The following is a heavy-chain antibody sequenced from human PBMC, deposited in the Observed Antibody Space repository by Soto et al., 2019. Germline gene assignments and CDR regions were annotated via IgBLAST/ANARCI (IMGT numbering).Heavy chain of an antibody. V-gene: IGHV3-53*01. CDR2: IYSGGYT. J-gene: IGHJ4*02. CDR3: GRIRGGGGY. Sequence: EVQLVESGGGLIQPGGSLRLSCAVSGFTVSNNYMSWVRQAPGKGLEGVSVIYSGGYTAYGDSVKGRFTISRDNSKNTLYIQKKKISAAAKLLFYWGRIRGGGGYWGQGTLVTVSS. D-gene: IGHD3-16*01. CDR1: GFTVSNNY.